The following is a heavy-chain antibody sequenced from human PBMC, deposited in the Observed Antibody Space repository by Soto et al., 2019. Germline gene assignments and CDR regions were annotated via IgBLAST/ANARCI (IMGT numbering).Heavy chain of an antibody. CDR3: ARDKARTRGYSYGIIIDY. CDR2: ISAYNGNT. Sequence: ASVKVSCKASGYTFTSYGISWVRQAPGQGLEWMGWISAYNGNTNYAQKLQGRVTMTTDTSTSTAYMELRSLRSDDTAVYYCARDKARTRGYSYGIIIDYWGQGTLVTVSS. V-gene: IGHV1-18*04. CDR1: GYTFTSYG. J-gene: IGHJ4*02. D-gene: IGHD5-18*01.